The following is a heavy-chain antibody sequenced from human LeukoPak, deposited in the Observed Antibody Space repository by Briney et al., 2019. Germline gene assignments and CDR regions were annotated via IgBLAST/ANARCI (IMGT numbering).Heavy chain of an antibody. CDR3: ARGAIAVAGLRFEADAFDI. CDR2: INPNSGGT. D-gene: IGHD6-19*01. V-gene: IGHV1-2*02. J-gene: IGHJ3*02. CDR1: GYTFTGYY. Sequence: ASVKVSCKASGYTFTGYYMHWVRQAPGQGLEWMGWINPNSGGTNYAQKFQGRVTMTRDTSISTAYMELSRLRSDDTAVYYCARGAIAVAGLRFEADAFDIWGQGTMVTVSS.